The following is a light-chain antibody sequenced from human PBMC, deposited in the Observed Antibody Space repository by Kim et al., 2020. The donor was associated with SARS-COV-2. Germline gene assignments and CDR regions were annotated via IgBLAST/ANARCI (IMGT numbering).Light chain of an antibody. J-gene: IGKJ2*01. CDR3: MQTSQFPHT. CDR1: QSLVHSDGSTY. CDR2: KTS. V-gene: IGKV2-24*01. Sequence: PPASISCRSSQSLVHSDGSTYLSWLHQRPGQPPRLLIYKTSNRFSGVPDRFSASGAGTQFTLRISKVEAEDVGVYYCMQTSQFPHTFGQGTKLEI.